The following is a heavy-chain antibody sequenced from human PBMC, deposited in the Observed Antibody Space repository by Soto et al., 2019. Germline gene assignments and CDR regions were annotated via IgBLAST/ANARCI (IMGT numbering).Heavy chain of an antibody. J-gene: IGHJ4*02. Sequence: SETLSLTCAVSGGSFTSNNWWTWVRQPPGQGLEWIGEIYRTGSTNYNPSLKSRVTISLDKSENQFSLKVTSLTAADTAVYYCASRDPGTSVNYWGQGTLVTVSS. CDR2: IYRTGST. CDR1: GGSFTSNNW. CDR3: ASRDPGTSVNY. D-gene: IGHD1-7*01. V-gene: IGHV4-4*02.